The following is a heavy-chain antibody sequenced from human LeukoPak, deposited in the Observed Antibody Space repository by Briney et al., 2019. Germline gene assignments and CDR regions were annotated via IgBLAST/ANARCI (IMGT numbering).Heavy chain of an antibody. CDR3: ARLGVSSSVLDY. Sequence: SETLSLTCTVSGGSISSSSYYWGWIRQPAGKGLEWIGSIYYSGSTYYNPSLKSRVTLSVDTSKNQFSLKLSSLTAADTAVYYCARLGVSSSVLDYWGQGTLVTVSS. V-gene: IGHV4-39*01. J-gene: IGHJ4*02. CDR2: IYYSGST. CDR1: GGSISSSSYY. D-gene: IGHD6-6*01.